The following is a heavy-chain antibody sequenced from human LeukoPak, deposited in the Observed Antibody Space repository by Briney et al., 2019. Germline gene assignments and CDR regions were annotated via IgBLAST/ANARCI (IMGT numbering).Heavy chain of an antibody. D-gene: IGHD6-19*01. J-gene: IGHJ5*02. CDR2: INHSGST. Sequence: PSETLSLTCAVYGGSFSGYFWSWIRQPPGKGLEWIGEINHSGSTNYNPSLKSRVTISVDTSKNQCSLRLSSVTAADTAVYCCARLRGATVAHNWFDPWGQGTLVTVSS. CDR1: GGSFSGYF. V-gene: IGHV4-34*01. CDR3: ARLRGATVAHNWFDP.